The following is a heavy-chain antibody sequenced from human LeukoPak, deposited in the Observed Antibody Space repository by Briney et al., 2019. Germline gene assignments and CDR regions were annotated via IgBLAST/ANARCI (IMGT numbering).Heavy chain of an antibody. CDR2: INSDGSVT. J-gene: IGHJ4*02. CDR3: TRTRQGPAYDFDY. Sequence: PGGSLRLSCAASGLTFSNYWMHWVRQAPGKGLVWVSRINSDGSVTSYADSVKGRFTISRDNTNNTLYLQMNSLRAEDTAVYYCTRTRQGPAYDFDYWGQGTLVTVSS. CDR1: GLTFSNYW. V-gene: IGHV3-74*01. D-gene: IGHD2-21*01.